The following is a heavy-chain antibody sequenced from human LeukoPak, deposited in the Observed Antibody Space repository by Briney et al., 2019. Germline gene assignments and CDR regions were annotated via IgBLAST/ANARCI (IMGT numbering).Heavy chain of an antibody. Sequence: ASVEVSCKASGFTFTNYNLHWVRQAPGQGLEWMGWVNPNSGGTNYAQKFQGRVTMTRDTSISTAYMELSRLRSDDTAVYYCARLLGSGRVSWGQGTLVTVSS. CDR2: VNPNSGGT. J-gene: IGHJ4*02. V-gene: IGHV1-2*02. CDR1: GFTFTNYN. D-gene: IGHD6-19*01. CDR3: ARLLGSGRVS.